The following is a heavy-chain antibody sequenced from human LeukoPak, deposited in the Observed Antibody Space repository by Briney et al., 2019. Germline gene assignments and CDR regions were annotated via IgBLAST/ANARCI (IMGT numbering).Heavy chain of an antibody. CDR2: IYYSGST. D-gene: IGHD4-17*01. J-gene: IGHJ4*02. CDR1: GGSISSYY. Sequence: SEALSLTCTVSGGSISSYYWSWIRQPPGKGLEWIGYIYYSGSTNYNPSLKSRVTISVDTSKNQFSLKLSSVTAADTAVYYCARVTTRGPNMVDYWGQGTLVTVSS. V-gene: IGHV4-59*01. CDR3: ARVTTRGPNMVDY.